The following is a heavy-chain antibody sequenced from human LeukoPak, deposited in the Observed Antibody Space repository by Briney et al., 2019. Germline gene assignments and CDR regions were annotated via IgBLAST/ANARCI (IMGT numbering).Heavy chain of an antibody. CDR2: IIPPGTNT. CDR1: GYTFTNYY. CDR3: AREASGGYFVY. V-gene: IGHV1-46*01. J-gene: IGHJ4*02. Sequence: ASVKVSCKSSGYTFTNYYMHCVRQAPGQVREWMGLIIPPGTNTNYAEKFRCRLTMTSDTSTSTVTMELHSLMYQSTAVAACAREASGGYFVYGAQGTLVTV. D-gene: IGHD2-8*02.